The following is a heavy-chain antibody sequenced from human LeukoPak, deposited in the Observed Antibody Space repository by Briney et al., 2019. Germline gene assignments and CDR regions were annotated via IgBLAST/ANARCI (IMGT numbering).Heavy chain of an antibody. J-gene: IGHJ4*02. CDR2: ISGYNGNT. CDR1: GYTFTSYG. D-gene: IGHD1-26*01. Sequence: ASVKVSCKASGYTFTSYGISWVRQAPGQGLEWMGWISGYNGNTNYAQKLRGRITMTTDTSTNTAYMELRSLRSDDTAIYYCARAPREGAFDYWGQGTLVTVSS. V-gene: IGHV1-18*01. CDR3: ARAPREGAFDY.